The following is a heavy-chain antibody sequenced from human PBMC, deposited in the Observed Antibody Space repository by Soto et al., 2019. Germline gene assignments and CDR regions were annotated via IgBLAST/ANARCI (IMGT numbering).Heavy chain of an antibody. CDR1: GFTFSSYA. Sequence: QVQLVESGGGVVQPGRSLRLSCAASGFTFSSYAMHWVRQAPGKGLEWVAVISYDGSNKYYADSVKGRFTISRDNSKNALYLQMYSLRAEDAAVYYCARFMYRSGWYLFDYWGQGTLVTVSS. D-gene: IGHD6-19*01. J-gene: IGHJ4*02. CDR3: ARFMYRSGWYLFDY. CDR2: ISYDGSNK. V-gene: IGHV3-30-3*01.